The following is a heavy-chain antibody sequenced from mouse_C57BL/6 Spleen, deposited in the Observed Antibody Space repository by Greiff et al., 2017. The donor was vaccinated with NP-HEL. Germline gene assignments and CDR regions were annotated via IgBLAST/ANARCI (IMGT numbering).Heavy chain of an antibody. CDR2: INYDGSST. CDR3: ARGSTVVAPYFDY. J-gene: IGHJ2*01. CDR1: GFTFSDYY. Sequence: EVKLVESEGGLVQPGSSMKLSCTASGFTFSDYYMAWVRQVPEKGLEWVANINYDGSSTYYLDSLKSRFIISRDNAKNILYLEKSSLKSEDTATYDCARGSTVVAPYFDYWGQGTTLTVSA. V-gene: IGHV5-16*01. D-gene: IGHD1-1*01.